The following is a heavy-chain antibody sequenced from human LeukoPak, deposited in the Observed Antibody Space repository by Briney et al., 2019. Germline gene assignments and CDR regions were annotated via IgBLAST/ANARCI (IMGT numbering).Heavy chain of an antibody. CDR3: ARARVPVPAQLNWFDP. CDR1: GYTFTPYA. J-gene: IGHJ5*02. D-gene: IGHD2-2*01. CDR2: IIAGNGDT. Sequence: ASVKVSCKASGYTFTPYAIPWMRQAPGQRLEWMGWIIAGNGDTKYSQNFQGRLTFTRDTSASTAYMELSSLRSEDTAVYYCARARVPVPAQLNWFDPWGQGTLVTVSS. V-gene: IGHV1-3*01.